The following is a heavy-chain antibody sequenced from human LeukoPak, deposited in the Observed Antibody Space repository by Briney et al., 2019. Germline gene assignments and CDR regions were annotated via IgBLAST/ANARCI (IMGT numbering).Heavy chain of an antibody. Sequence: GGSLRLSCAASGFTFSSYDMSWVRQAPGKGLEWVSAISGSGGSTYYADSVKGRFTISRDNSKNTLYLQMNSLRADDTAVYYCASITMIVVAQGPFDYWGQGTLVTVSS. CDR2: ISGSGGST. D-gene: IGHD3-22*01. CDR1: GFTFSSYD. J-gene: IGHJ4*02. CDR3: ASITMIVVAQGPFDY. V-gene: IGHV3-23*01.